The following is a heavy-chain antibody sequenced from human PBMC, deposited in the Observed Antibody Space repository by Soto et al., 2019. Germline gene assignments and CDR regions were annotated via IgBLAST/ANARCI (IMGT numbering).Heavy chain of an antibody. Sequence: GASVKVSCKASGYTFTSYAMHWVRQAPGQRLEWTGWINAGNGNTKYSQKFQGRVTITRDTSASTAYMELSSLRSEDTAVYYCARGGLVRFFDYYFDYWGQGTLVTVSS. CDR3: ARGGLVRFFDYYFDY. J-gene: IGHJ4*02. V-gene: IGHV1-3*01. CDR1: GYTFTSYA. D-gene: IGHD3-3*01. CDR2: INAGNGNT.